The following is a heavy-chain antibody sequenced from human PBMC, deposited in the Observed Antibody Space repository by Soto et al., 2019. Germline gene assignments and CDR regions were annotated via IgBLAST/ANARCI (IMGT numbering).Heavy chain of an antibody. CDR2: INHSGST. V-gene: IGHV4-34*01. J-gene: IGHJ6*02. CDR1: GGSFSGYY. Sequence: PSETLSLTCAVYGGSFSGYYWSWIRQPPGKGLEWIGEINHSGSTNYNPSLKSRVTISVDTSKNQFSLKLSSVTAADTAVYYCARGGQLVQYYYYYGMDVWGQGTTGTVSS. CDR3: ARGGQLVQYYYYYGMDV. D-gene: IGHD6-13*01.